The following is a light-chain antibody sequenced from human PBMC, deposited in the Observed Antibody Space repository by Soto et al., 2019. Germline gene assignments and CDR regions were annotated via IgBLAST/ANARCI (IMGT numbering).Light chain of an antibody. CDR1: SSNLGARYD. J-gene: IGLJ3*02. V-gene: IGLV1-40*01. CDR3: QSYDKSLSGSV. Sequence: QSALTQPPTVSGAPGQTVTISCTGSSSNLGARYDVHWYQQVPGKAPKLLIFGSSDRASGVPDRFSGSKSGTSASLAITGLQADEEATYFCQSYDKSLSGSVLGGGTKLTVL. CDR2: GSS.